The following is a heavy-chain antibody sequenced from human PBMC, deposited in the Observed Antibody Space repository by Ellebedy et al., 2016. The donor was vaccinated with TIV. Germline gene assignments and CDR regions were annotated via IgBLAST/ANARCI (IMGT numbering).Heavy chain of an antibody. J-gene: IGHJ5*02. Sequence: GESLKISCKTSGYSFTNYWISWVRQMPGKGLEWMGGIDPRDSYTSYNPSLQGHVTISADKSTSTADLQWSSLKASDTDIYYCARRSFRSGHYPGFDPWGQGTMVTVSS. CDR2: IDPRDSYT. CDR3: ARRSFRSGHYPGFDP. D-gene: IGHD6-25*01. V-gene: IGHV5-10-1*01. CDR1: GYSFTNYW.